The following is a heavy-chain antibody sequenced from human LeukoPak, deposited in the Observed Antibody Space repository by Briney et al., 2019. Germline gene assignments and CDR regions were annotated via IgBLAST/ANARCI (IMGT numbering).Heavy chain of an antibody. V-gene: IGHV3-21*01. D-gene: IGHD3-3*01. CDR1: GLTFSSYS. Sequence: GGSLRLSCAASGLTFSSYSMNWVRQAPGKGLEWVSSISSSSSYIYYADSVKGRFTISRDNAKNSLYLQMNSLRAEDTAVYYCARDTGDFWSGSHPFDYWGQGTLVTVSS. J-gene: IGHJ4*02. CDR2: ISSSSSYI. CDR3: ARDTGDFWSGSHPFDY.